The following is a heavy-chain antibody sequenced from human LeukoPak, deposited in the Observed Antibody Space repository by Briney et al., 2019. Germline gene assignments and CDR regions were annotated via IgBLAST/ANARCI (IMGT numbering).Heavy chain of an antibody. D-gene: IGHD6-6*01. V-gene: IGHV1-69*05. CDR1: GGTFSSYA. CDR2: IIPIFGTA. CDR3: ARGPLGQLVLGVFDY. Sequence: SVKVSCKASGGTFSSYAIIWVRQAPGQGLEWMGGIIPIFGTANYAQKFQGRVTITTDESTSTAYMELSSLRSEDTAVYYCARGPLGQLVLGVFDYWGQGTLVTVSS. J-gene: IGHJ4*02.